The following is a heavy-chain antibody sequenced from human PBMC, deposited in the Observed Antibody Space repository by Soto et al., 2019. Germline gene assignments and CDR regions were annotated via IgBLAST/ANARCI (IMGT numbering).Heavy chain of an antibody. CDR3: ARDGDAFDI. J-gene: IGHJ3*02. CDR1: GFTFDAYG. V-gene: IGHV3-20*04. Sequence: GGSLRLSCAASGFTFDAYGMSWVRQAPGKGLEWVAGSNWNGASTGYVDSVKGRFTISRDNTKNSLYLQMNSLRAEDTALYYCARDGDAFDIWGQGTMVTVSS. CDR2: SNWNGAST.